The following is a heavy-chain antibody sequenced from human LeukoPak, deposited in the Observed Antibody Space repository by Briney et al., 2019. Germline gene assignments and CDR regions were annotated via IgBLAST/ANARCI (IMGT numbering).Heavy chain of an antibody. V-gene: IGHV1-2*02. D-gene: IGHD6-19*01. CDR2: INPNSGGT. CDR3: ASTSLLIAVAGDYYYGMDV. Sequence: GASVKVSCKASGYTFTGYYMHWVRQAPGQGLEWMGWINPNSGGTNYAQKFQGRVTMTRDTSISTACMELSRLRSDDTAVYYCASTSLLIAVAGDYYYGMDVWGQGTTVTVSS. CDR1: GYTFTGYY. J-gene: IGHJ6*02.